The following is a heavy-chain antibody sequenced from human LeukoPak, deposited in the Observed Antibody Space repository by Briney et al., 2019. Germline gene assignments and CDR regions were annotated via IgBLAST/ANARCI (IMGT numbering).Heavy chain of an antibody. Sequence: GRSLRLSCAASGFTFSSYAMHWVRQAPGKGLEWVAVISYDGSNKYYADSVKGRFTISRDNSKNTLYLQMNSLRAEDTAVYYCAKQRYGGEDYWGQGTLVTVSS. CDR1: GFTFSSYA. D-gene: IGHD3-16*01. J-gene: IGHJ4*02. CDR2: ISYDGSNK. V-gene: IGHV3-30-3*02. CDR3: AKQRYGGEDY.